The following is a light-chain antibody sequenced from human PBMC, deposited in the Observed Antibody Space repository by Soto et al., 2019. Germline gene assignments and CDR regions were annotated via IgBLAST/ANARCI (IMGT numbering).Light chain of an antibody. J-gene: IGKJ1*01. CDR3: HQTYSPPYT. CDR1: QSIDTH. CDR2: EAS. Sequence: DIRMTQSPSSLSASVGDRVTITCRASQSIDTHLNWYQQHPGKAPNALIYEASNLQSGVPSRFSGSGSGTDFPLTISRLQPDGSATYYCHQTYSPPYTFGQGTKVEIK. V-gene: IGKV1-39*01.